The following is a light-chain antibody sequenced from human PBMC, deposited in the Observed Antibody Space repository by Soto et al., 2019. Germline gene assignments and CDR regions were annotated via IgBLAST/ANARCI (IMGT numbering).Light chain of an antibody. CDR2: KAS. CDR3: QHYNSYSL. J-gene: IGKJ3*01. Sequence: DIQMTQSPSTLSASVGDRVTITCRASQSISSWLAWYQQKPGKAPKLLIYKASTLESGVPSRFSGSASGTEFTLTISSLLPDDFATYYCQHYNSYSLFGPGTKVDIK. CDR1: QSISSW. V-gene: IGKV1-5*03.